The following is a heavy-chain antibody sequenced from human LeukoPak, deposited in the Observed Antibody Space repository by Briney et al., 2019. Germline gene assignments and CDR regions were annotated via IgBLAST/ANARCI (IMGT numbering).Heavy chain of an antibody. D-gene: IGHD6-19*01. CDR1: GGSFSGYY. Sequence: PSETLSLACAVYGGSFSGYYWSWIRQPPGKGLEWIGEINHSGSTNYNPSLKSRVTISVDTSKNQFSLKLSSVTAADTAVYYCARGSSSGWYRDAFDIWGQGTMVTVSS. CDR2: INHSGST. J-gene: IGHJ3*02. CDR3: ARGSSSGWYRDAFDI. V-gene: IGHV4-34*01.